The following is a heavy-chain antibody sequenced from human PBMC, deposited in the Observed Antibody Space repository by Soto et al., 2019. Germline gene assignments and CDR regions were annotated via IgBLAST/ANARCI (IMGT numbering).Heavy chain of an antibody. CDR2: ISAYNGNT. D-gene: IGHD2-15*01. CDR1: GYTFTSYG. Sequence: ASVKVSCKASGYTFTSYGISWVRQAPGQGLEWMGWISAYNGNTNYAQKHQGRVTMTTDTSTSTAYMELRSLRSDDTAVYYCARDNPSGGAATILPDYWGQGTLVTVSS. CDR3: ARDNPSGGAATILPDY. V-gene: IGHV1-18*01. J-gene: IGHJ4*02.